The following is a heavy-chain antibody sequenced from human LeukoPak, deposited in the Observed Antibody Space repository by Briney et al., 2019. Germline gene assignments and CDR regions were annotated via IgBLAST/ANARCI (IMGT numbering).Heavy chain of an antibody. Sequence: ASVKVSFKASGYTFTNYGISWVRQAPGQGLEWMGWISAYNGNTNYARKLQGRVTMTTDTSTSTAYMELRSLRYDDTAVYYCARESGGGTVVRLLDYWGQGTLVTVSS. J-gene: IGHJ4*02. V-gene: IGHV1-18*01. CDR3: ARESGGGTVVRLLDY. CDR2: ISAYNGNT. CDR1: GYTFTNYG. D-gene: IGHD4-23*01.